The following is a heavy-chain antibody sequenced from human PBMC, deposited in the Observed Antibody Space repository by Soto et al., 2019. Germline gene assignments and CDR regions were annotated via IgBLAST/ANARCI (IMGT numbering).Heavy chain of an antibody. Sequence: QVQVVESGGGVVQPGRSLRLSCAASGFTFSSKAMHWVRQAPGKGLEWVAIISYDGNNKHYADSVKGRFTISRDNSKNTLYLQMNSLRGEDTAVFYFAKGRDFYGYYGMDVWGQGTTVTVSS. CDR1: GFTFSSKA. CDR3: AKGRDFYGYYGMDV. D-gene: IGHD3-10*01. J-gene: IGHJ6*02. V-gene: IGHV3-30-3*01. CDR2: ISYDGNNK.